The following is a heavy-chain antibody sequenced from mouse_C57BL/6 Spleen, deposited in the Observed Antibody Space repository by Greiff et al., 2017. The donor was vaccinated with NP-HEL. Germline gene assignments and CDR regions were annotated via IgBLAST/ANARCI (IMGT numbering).Heavy chain of an antibody. J-gene: IGHJ4*01. D-gene: IGHD1-1*01. V-gene: IGHV1-15*01. CDR2: IDPETGGT. Sequence: QVQLQQSGAELVRPGASVTLSCKASGYTFTDYEMHWVKQTPVHGLEWIGAIDPETGGTAYNQKFKGKAILTADKSSSTAYMELRSLTSEDSAVYYCTRAWPYDDYGSSYAMDYWGQGTSVTVSS. CDR3: TRAWPYDDYGSSYAMDY. CDR1: GYTFTDYE.